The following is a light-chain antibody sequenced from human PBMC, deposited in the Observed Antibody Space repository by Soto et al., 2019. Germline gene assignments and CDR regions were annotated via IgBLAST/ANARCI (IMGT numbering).Light chain of an antibody. CDR3: QQDNNWPTIT. Sequence: EVVMTQSPATLSVSPGERATLSCRASQSVRSKLAWYQQRPGQTPRLLIYGASTRATGIPARFSGSGYGTEFTLTISSLQSEDFAVYYCQQDNNWPTITFGQGTRLEIK. CDR1: QSVRSK. V-gene: IGKV3-15*01. CDR2: GAS. J-gene: IGKJ5*01.